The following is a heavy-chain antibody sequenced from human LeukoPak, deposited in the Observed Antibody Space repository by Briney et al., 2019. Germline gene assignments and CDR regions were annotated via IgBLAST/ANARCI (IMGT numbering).Heavy chain of an antibody. D-gene: IGHD3-22*01. CDR3: ARFGEGSYYDSSGPFDY. Sequence: SVKVSCKASGYIFTRYGISWVRQAPGQGLEWMGRIIPILGIANYAQKFQGRVTITADKSTSTAYMELSSLRSEDTAVYYCARFGEGSYYDSSGPFDYWGQGTLVTVSS. J-gene: IGHJ4*02. CDR2: IIPILGIA. V-gene: IGHV1-69*04. CDR1: GYIFTRYG.